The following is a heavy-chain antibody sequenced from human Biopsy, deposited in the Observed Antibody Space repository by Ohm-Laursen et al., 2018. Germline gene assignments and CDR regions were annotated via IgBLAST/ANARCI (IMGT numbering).Heavy chain of an antibody. Sequence: PSETLSLTCSVSGASVKTSDYFWAWIRQRPGKGLEWIGYISYNERTHYNPSLTSRLAISFGTSNNRISLQLRSVSVADTAVYYCVREPKTGTAEAWYFDLWGRGSPVTVPS. J-gene: IGHJ2*01. CDR1: GASVKTSDYF. CDR3: VREPKTGTAEAWYFDL. CDR2: ISYNERT. D-gene: IGHD3-9*01. V-gene: IGHV4-31*03.